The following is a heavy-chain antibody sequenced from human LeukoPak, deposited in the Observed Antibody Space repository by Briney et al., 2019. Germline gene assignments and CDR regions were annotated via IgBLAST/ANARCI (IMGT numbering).Heavy chain of an antibody. CDR3: ASLYCSSTSCYINYYYGMDV. CDR2: ISYDGSNK. D-gene: IGHD2-2*02. CDR1: GFTFSSYA. V-gene: IGHV3-30-3*01. Sequence: PGGSLRLSCAASGFTFSSYAMHWVRQAPGKGLEWVAVISYDGSNKYYADSVKGRFTISRDNSKNTLYLQMNSLRAEDTAVYYCASLYCSSTSCYINYYYGMDVWGQGITVTVSS. J-gene: IGHJ6*02.